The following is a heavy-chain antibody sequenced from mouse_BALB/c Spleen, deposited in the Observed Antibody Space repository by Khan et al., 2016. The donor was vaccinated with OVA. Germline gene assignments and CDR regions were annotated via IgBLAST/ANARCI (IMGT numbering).Heavy chain of an antibody. Sequence: EVQLQESGPGLLKPSQSLSLTCTVTGYSITSDYAWNWIQQFPGNKLEWMASISYSCSTTYSPSLRSRISITRDTPTTQSFLQLNSVTTEDTATYYGASGRLLIRYPDYFDYWGQGTTLTVSS. J-gene: IGHJ2*01. D-gene: IGHD1-1*01. CDR2: ISYSCST. CDR1: GYSITSDYA. CDR3: ASGRLLIRYPDYFDY. V-gene: IGHV3-2*02.